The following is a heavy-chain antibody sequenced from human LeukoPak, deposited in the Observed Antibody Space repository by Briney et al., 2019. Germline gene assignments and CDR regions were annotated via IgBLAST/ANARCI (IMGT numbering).Heavy chain of an antibody. V-gene: IGHV4-4*07. Sequence: PSETLSLTCTVSGGSISSYYWSWIRQPAGKGLEWIGRIYTSGSTNYNPSLKSRVTMSVDTSKNQFSLKLSSVTAADTAIYYCAKHSAHYGGNAYFDSWGQGAPVTVSS. CDR1: GGSISSYY. J-gene: IGHJ4*02. D-gene: IGHD4-23*01. CDR3: AKHSAHYGGNAYFDS. CDR2: IYTSGST.